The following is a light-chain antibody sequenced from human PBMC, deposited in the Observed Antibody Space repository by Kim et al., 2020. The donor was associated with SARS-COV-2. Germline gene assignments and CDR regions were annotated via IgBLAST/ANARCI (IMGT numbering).Light chain of an antibody. CDR1: QSITTW. CDR3: QQYSLYWT. J-gene: IGKJ1*01. CDR2: KTS. V-gene: IGKV1-5*03. Sequence: SASVEDTVTITCRASQSITTWLAWYQQKPGKAPKLLIYKTSDLESGVPSRFSGSGYGTEFTLTISRLHPDDFATYYCQQYSLYWTFGQGTKVDIK.